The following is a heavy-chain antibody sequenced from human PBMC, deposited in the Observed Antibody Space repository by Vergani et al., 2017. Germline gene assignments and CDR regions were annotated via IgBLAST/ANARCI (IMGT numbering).Heavy chain of an antibody. J-gene: IGHJ1*01. D-gene: IGHD1-26*01. V-gene: IGHV3-66*02. CDR2: IYSGGST. Sequence: EVQLVESGGGLVQPGGSLRLSCAASGFTVSSNYMSWVRQAPGKGLEWVSVIYSGGSTYYADSVKGRFTISRDNSKNTLYLQMNSLRAEDTAVYYCARPPPYSGSKGSEYFQHWGQGTLVTVSS. CDR3: ARPPPYSGSKGSEYFQH. CDR1: GFTVSSNY.